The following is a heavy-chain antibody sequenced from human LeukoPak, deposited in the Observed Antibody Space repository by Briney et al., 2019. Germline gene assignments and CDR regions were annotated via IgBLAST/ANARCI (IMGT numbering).Heavy chain of an antibody. CDR1: GGSFSGYY. Sequence: PSETLSLTCAVYGGSFSGYYRSWIRQPPGKGLEWIGEINHSGSTNYNPSLKSRVTISVDTSKNQFSLKLSSVTAADTAVYYCASSRYCSSTSCYTNDAFDIWGQGTMVTVSS. CDR3: ASSRYCSSTSCYTNDAFDI. V-gene: IGHV4-34*01. D-gene: IGHD2-2*02. J-gene: IGHJ3*02. CDR2: INHSGST.